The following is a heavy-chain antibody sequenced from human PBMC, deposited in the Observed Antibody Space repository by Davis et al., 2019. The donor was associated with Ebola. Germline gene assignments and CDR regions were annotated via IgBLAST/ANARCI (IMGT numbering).Heavy chain of an antibody. J-gene: IGHJ4*02. Sequence: GESLKISCAASGFTFSSYAMHWVRQAPGKGLEWVAVISYDGSNKYYADSVKGRLTISRDNSKNTLYLQMNSLRAEDTAVYYCAKDQWERQEYYFDYWGQGTLVTVSS. V-gene: IGHV3-30*04. CDR3: AKDQWERQEYYFDY. D-gene: IGHD1-26*01. CDR1: GFTFSSYA. CDR2: ISYDGSNK.